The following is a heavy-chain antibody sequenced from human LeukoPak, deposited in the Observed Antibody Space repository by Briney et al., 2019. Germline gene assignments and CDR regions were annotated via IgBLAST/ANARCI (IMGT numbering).Heavy chain of an antibody. CDR2: IYTSGST. J-gene: IGHJ3*02. D-gene: IGHD2-15*01. CDR3: ASSYSYPFDAFDI. Sequence: SETLSLTXTVSGGSIRSYYCSWIRQAAGKGLEWIGRIYTSGSTNYNPSLKSRVTMSVDTSKNQFSLKLSSVTAADTAVYYCASSYSYPFDAFDIWGQGTMVTVSS. CDR1: GGSIRSYY. V-gene: IGHV4-4*07.